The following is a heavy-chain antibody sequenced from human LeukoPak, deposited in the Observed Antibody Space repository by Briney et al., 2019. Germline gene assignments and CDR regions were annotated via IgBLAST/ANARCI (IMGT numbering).Heavy chain of an antibody. CDR2: IYSGTNT. D-gene: IGHD3-16*01. Sequence: GGSLRLSCAASGFIVSNNYMSWVRQAPGKGLEWVSVIYSGTNTYYADSVQGRFTISRDTSRNTLYLQMNSLRAEDTAVYYCTRLGPYYFDSWGQGTLVIVSS. V-gene: IGHV3-53*01. J-gene: IGHJ4*02. CDR1: GFIVSNNY. CDR3: TRLGPYYFDS.